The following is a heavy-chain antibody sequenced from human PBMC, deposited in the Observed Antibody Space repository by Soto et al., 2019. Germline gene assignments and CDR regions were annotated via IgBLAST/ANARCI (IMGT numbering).Heavy chain of an antibody. CDR2: IHYRGST. CDR1: GGSISSGDYY. Sequence: PSETLSLTCTVSGGSISSGDYYWSWIRQPPGKGLEWIGYIHYRGSTYYNPSLKRRVTISVDTSKTQFSLKLSSVTAADTAVYYCARVIGSGWSKPFDSWGQGTLVTVSS. V-gene: IGHV4-30-4*01. CDR3: ARVIGSGWSKPFDS. J-gene: IGHJ4*02. D-gene: IGHD6-19*01.